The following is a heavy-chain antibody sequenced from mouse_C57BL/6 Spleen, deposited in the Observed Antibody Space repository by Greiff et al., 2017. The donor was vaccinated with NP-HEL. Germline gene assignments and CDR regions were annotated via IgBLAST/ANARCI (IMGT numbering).Heavy chain of an antibody. D-gene: IGHD1-1*01. Sequence: QVQLQQSGAELMKPGASVKLSCKATGYTFTGYWIEWVKQRPGHGLEWIGEILPGSGSTNYNDKFKGRATFTADTTSNTAYMQLSSLTTEDSAIYDCARGDYGSSYGYFGVWGTGTTVTVAS. J-gene: IGHJ1*03. CDR1: GYTFTGYW. CDR2: ILPGSGST. CDR3: ARGDYGSSYGYFGV. V-gene: IGHV1-9*01.